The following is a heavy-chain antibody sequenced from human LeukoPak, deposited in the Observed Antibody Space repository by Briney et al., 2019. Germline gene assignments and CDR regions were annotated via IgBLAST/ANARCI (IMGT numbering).Heavy chain of an antibody. V-gene: IGHV3-23*01. CDR2: ISGSGGST. CDR3: AKYDSSGFHAPFDY. Sequence: GGSLRLSCAASGFTFNSYAMSWVRQAPGKGLEWVSAISGSGGSTCYADSVKGRFTISRDNSKNTLYLQMNSLRAEDTAVYYCAKYDSSGFHAPFDYWGQGTLVTVSS. J-gene: IGHJ4*02. D-gene: IGHD3-22*01. CDR1: GFTFNSYA.